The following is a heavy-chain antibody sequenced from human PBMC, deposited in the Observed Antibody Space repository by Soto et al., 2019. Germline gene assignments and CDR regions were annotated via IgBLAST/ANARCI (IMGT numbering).Heavy chain of an antibody. Sequence: PSETLSLTCTVSGGSISSYYWSWIRQPPGKGLEWIGYIYYSGSTNYNPSLKSRVTISVDTSKNQFSLKLSSVTAADTAVYYCARDSGLGRYYYGMDVWGQGTTVTVSS. CDR1: GGSISSYY. CDR3: ARDSGLGRYYYGMDV. CDR2: IYYSGST. V-gene: IGHV4-59*01. J-gene: IGHJ6*02. D-gene: IGHD7-27*01.